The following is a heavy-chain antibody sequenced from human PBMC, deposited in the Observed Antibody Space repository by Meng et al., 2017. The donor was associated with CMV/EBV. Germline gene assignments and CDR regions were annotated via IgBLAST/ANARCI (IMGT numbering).Heavy chain of an antibody. CDR1: GGAISSGDYY. D-gene: IGHD3-22*01. Sequence: SETLSLTCTVSGGAISSGDYYWSWIRQPPGKGLEWIGYIYYSGSTYYNPSLKSRVTLSVDTSKNQFSLKLSSVTAADTAVYYCARGGGSSGYLDAFDIWGQGTMVTVSS. CDR2: IYYSGST. V-gene: IGHV4-30-4*08. J-gene: IGHJ3*02. CDR3: ARGGGSSGYLDAFDI.